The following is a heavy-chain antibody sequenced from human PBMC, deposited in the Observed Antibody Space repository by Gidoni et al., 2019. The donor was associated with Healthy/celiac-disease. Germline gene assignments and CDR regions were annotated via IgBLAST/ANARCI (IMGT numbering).Heavy chain of an antibody. CDR2: ISGSGDST. D-gene: IGHD2-15*01. CDR3: LRYCSGGSCYRAFDY. CDR1: GFTFSSYA. Sequence: EVQLLESGGGLVQPGGSLRLSCAASGFTFSSYAMSWVRQAPGKGLEWVSAISGSGDSTYYADSVKGRFTISRDNSKNTLYLQMNSLRAEDTAVYYCLRYCSGGSCYRAFDYWGQGTLVTVSS. V-gene: IGHV3-23*01. J-gene: IGHJ4*02.